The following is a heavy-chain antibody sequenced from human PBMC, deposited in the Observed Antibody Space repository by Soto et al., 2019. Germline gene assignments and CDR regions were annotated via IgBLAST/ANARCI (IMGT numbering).Heavy chain of an antibody. CDR1: GFTFSSHN. J-gene: IGHJ4*02. V-gene: IGHV3-23*01. Sequence: GGSLRLSCEASGFTFSSHNMGWLRQAPGRGLEWVATMNGTGDKTYYADSVKGRFTISRDNSKNTLYLQMNSLRVEDTAVYYCAKDRLGGNFDYWGQGTQVTVSS. CDR2: MNGTGDKT. CDR3: AKDRLGGNFDY.